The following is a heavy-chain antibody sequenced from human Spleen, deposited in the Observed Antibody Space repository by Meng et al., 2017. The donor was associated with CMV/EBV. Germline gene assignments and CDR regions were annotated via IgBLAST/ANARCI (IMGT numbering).Heavy chain of an antibody. Sequence: WVRQAPGKGLEWLSSISSSSSYISHADSMKGRFTISRDNAKNSLYLQMNSLRAEDTAVYYCARDLAPQSDYYDSSGYYYLPKGFDYWGQGTLVTVSS. CDR3: ARDLAPQSDYYDSSGYYYLPKGFDY. D-gene: IGHD3-22*01. J-gene: IGHJ4*02. CDR2: ISSSSSYI. V-gene: IGHV3-21*01.